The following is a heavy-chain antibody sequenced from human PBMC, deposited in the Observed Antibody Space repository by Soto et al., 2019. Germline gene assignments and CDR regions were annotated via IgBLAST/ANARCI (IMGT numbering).Heavy chain of an antibody. J-gene: IGHJ5*02. D-gene: IGHD3-10*01. CDR2: INAGNGNT. Sequence: QVQLVQSGAEEKKPGASVKVSCKASGYTFSDYAIHWARQAPGQRPEWMGWINAGNGNTKYSQKFQGRVTITRDTSASTAYMELSSLRSEDTAVYYCARGTPVWFDPWGQGPLVTVSS. CDR3: ARGTPVWFDP. CDR1: GYTFSDYA. V-gene: IGHV1-3*05.